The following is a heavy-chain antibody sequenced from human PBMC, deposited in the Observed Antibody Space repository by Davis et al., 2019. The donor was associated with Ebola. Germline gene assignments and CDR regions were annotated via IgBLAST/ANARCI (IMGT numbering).Heavy chain of an antibody. D-gene: IGHD3-9*01. J-gene: IGHJ6*02. Sequence: ASVKVSCKASGYTFTGYYMHWVRQAPGQGLEWMGWINPNSGGTNYAQKFQGWVTMTRDTSISTAYMELSRLRSDDTAVHYCAAGVLSTYYYGMDVWGQGTTVTVSS. CDR2: INPNSGGT. CDR3: AAGVLSTYYYGMDV. V-gene: IGHV1-2*04. CDR1: GYTFTGYY.